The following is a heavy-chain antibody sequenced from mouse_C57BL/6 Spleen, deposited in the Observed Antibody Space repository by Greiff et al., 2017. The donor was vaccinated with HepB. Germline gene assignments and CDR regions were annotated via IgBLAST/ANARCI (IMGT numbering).Heavy chain of an antibody. J-gene: IGHJ1*03. CDR3: ARDQGYYGSSLWYFDV. D-gene: IGHD1-1*01. Sequence: EVKLMESGGGLVKPGGSLKLSCAASGFTFSNYAMSWVRQTPEKRLEWVATISDGGSYTYYPDNVKGRFTISRDNAKNNLYLQMSHLKSEDTAMYYCARDQGYYGSSLWYFDVWGTGTTVTVSA. CDR2: ISDGGSYT. V-gene: IGHV5-4*01. CDR1: GFTFSNYA.